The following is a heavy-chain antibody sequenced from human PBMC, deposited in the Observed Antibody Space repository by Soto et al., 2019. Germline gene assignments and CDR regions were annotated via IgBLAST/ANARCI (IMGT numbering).Heavy chain of an antibody. CDR3: ARDLVGSGYYLEGYYFDY. D-gene: IGHD3-22*01. CDR1: GYTFTGYY. V-gene: IGHV1-2*04. Sequence: GASVKVSCKASGYTFTGYYMHWVRQAPGQGLEWMGWINPNSGGTNYAQKFQGWVTMTRDTSISTAYMELSRLRSDDTAVYYCARDLVGSGYYLEGYYFDYWGQGTLVTVSS. J-gene: IGHJ4*02. CDR2: INPNSGGT.